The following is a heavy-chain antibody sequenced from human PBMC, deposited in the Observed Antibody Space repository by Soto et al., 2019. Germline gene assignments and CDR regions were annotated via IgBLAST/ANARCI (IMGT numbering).Heavy chain of an antibody. V-gene: IGHV1-46*03. CDR3: ARDPRYYDILTGYYMDY. CDR2: INPSGGST. Sequence: ASVKVSCKASGYTFTSYYMHWVRQAPGQGLEWMGIINPSGGSTSYAQKFQGRVTMTRDTSTSTVYMELSSLRSEDTAVYYCARDPRYYDILTGYYMDYWGQGTLVTVSS. CDR1: GYTFTSYY. J-gene: IGHJ4*02. D-gene: IGHD3-9*01.